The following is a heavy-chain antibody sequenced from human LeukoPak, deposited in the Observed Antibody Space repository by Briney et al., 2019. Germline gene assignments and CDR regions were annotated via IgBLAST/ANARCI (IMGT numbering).Heavy chain of an antibody. CDR1: GFTFSSYG. V-gene: IGHV3-30*02. CDR2: IRYDGSNK. CDR3: AKGPYDYGDYYY. J-gene: IGHJ4*02. D-gene: IGHD4-17*01. Sequence: PTGGSLRLSCAASGFTFSSYGMHWVLQAPGKGLEWVAFIRYDGSNKYYADSVKGRFTISRDNSKNTLYLQMNSLRAEDTAVYYCAKGPYDYGDYYYWGQGTLVTVSS.